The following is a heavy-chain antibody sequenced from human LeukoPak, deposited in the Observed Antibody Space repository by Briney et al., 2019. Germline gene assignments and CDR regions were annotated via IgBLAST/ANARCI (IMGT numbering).Heavy chain of an antibody. V-gene: IGHV4-4*07. CDR2: IYTSGST. CDR1: GGSISSYY. D-gene: IGHD4-11*01. CDR3: ARGGLQYRAEYFQH. J-gene: IGHJ1*01. Sequence: SETLSLTCTVSGGSISSYYWSWIRQPAGKGLEWIGRIYTSGSTNYNPSLKSRVTMSVDTSKNQFSLKLSSVTAADTAVYYCARGGLQYRAEYFQHWGQGTLVTVSS.